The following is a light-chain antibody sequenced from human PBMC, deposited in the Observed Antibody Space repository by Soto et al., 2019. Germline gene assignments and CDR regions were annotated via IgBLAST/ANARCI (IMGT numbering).Light chain of an antibody. CDR3: ATWDDNLNVCV. CDR2: MNN. CDR1: TSDIGRNV. J-gene: IGLJ3*02. Sequence: QSVLTQPPSASGTPGPRVTISCSGGTSDIGRNVVYWYQHLPGPAPKLVIYMNNQRPSGVPDRFSGSKSGTSASLAISGRQSEDEAHYYCATWDDNLNVCVFGGGTKLTVL. V-gene: IGLV1-44*01.